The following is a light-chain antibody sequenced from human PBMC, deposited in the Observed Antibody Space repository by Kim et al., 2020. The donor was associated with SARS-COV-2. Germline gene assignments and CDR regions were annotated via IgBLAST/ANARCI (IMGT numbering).Light chain of an antibody. Sequence: QRVTISCSGSSSNIGSNYVYWYQQFPGTAPKLLIYRNNQRPSGVPDRFSGSKSGTSASLAISGLRSEDEADYYCAAWDDSLSGWVFGGGTKLTVL. V-gene: IGLV1-47*01. CDR2: RNN. CDR3: AAWDDSLSGWV. J-gene: IGLJ3*02. CDR1: SSNIGSNY.